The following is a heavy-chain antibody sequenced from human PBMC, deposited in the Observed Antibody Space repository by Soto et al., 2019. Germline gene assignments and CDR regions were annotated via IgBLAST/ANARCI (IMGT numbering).Heavy chain of an antibody. CDR3: ASRERVDAFDV. CDR2: IIPLSGTI. CDR1: GGTFSTSG. J-gene: IGHJ3*01. Sequence: QVQLVQSGADVKQPGSSVKVSCKASGGTFSTSGITWVRQASGQGLEWMGGIIPLSGTIKFAQKFQGRLTITPDESTSTVYMELSSLTSEDTAVYYCASRERVDAFDVWGQGTMVTVSS. D-gene: IGHD1-26*01. V-gene: IGHV1-69*01.